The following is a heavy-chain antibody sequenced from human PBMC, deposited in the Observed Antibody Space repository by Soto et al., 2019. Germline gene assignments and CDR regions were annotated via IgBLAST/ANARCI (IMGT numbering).Heavy chain of an antibody. CDR1: GFTFSSCA. CDR2: IAYDGSNK. V-gene: IGHV3-30-3*01. Sequence: QVQLEESGGGVVQPGRSLRLSCAAAGFTFSSCAMHWVRQAPDKGLEWVALIAYDGSNKYYADSVKGRFTISRDNSKNTLYLQMNSLRAEDTAVYDCARDKRDLRFLEWSYYFDYWGQGTLVTVST. D-gene: IGHD3-3*01. J-gene: IGHJ4*02. CDR3: ARDKRDLRFLEWSYYFDY.